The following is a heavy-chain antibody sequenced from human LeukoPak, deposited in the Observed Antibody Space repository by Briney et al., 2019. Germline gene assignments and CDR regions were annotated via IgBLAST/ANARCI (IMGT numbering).Heavy chain of an antibody. V-gene: IGHV4-38-2*01. Sequence: SETLSLTCAVSGSSTSNGHYWVWIRQPPGRGLEWIGSLYHTDSAYYNTSLRSRVSMSVDTSKNQFSLTLNFVTAADSAVYYCARQHDSYYYYYIDVWGSGTRVTVSS. CDR1: GSSTSNGHY. J-gene: IGHJ6*03. CDR2: LYHTDSA. CDR3: ARQHDSYYYYYIDV.